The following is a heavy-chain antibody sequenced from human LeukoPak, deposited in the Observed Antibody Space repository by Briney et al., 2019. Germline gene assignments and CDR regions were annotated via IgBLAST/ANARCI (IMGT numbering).Heavy chain of an antibody. D-gene: IGHD3-10*01. V-gene: IGHV4-39*01. Sequence: PSETLSLTCTVSGGSISSSSYYWGWIRQPPGKGLEWIGSIYYSGSTYYNPSLKSRVTISVDTSKNQFSLKLNSVTAADTAVYYCARRRYGILLLSPSSYAFDIWGQGTMVTVSS. CDR3: ARRRYGILLLSPSSYAFDI. J-gene: IGHJ3*02. CDR1: GGSISSSSYY. CDR2: IYYSGST.